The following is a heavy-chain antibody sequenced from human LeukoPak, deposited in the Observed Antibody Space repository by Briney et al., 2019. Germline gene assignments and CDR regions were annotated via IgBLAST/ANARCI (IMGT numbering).Heavy chain of an antibody. D-gene: IGHD6-19*01. CDR3: ARLPARGWYLDY. V-gene: IGHV4-4*09. CDR2: IHTSGST. Sequence: SETLSLTCIVSGGSISNYYWSWIRQPPGKGLEWIGDIHTSGSTNYNPSLKSRVTVSLDTSKNQFSLRLSSVIAADTAVYYCARLPARGWYLDYWGQGTLVTVSS. J-gene: IGHJ4*02. CDR1: GGSISNYY.